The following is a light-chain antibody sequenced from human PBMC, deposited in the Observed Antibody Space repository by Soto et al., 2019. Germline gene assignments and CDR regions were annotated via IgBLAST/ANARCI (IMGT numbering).Light chain of an antibody. V-gene: IGKV1-5*03. J-gene: IGKJ4*01. CDR1: QSVSTW. Sequence: DIQMTQSPSTLSASVGDRVTITCRASQSVSTWLAWYQQKPGKAPKLLIHKASTLENGGPSRFSGSGSGTDFTLTISSLQPDDFATYYCHQYHIYPVTFGGGTKVDIK. CDR3: HQYHIYPVT. CDR2: KAS.